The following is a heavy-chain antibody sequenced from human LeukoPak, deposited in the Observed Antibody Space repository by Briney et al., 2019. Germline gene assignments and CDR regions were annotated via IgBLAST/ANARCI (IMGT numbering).Heavy chain of an antibody. CDR1: GFTFSSYA. V-gene: IGHV3-23*01. CDR2: ISGSGGST. Sequence: GGSLRLSCAASGFTFSSYAMSWVRQAPGKGLEWVSAISGSGGSTYYADSVKGRFTTSRDNSKNTLYLQMNSLRAEDTAVYYCAKDSDPYGSAEGVFHYWGQGTLVTVSS. D-gene: IGHD3-10*01. CDR3: AKDSDPYGSAEGVFHY. J-gene: IGHJ4*02.